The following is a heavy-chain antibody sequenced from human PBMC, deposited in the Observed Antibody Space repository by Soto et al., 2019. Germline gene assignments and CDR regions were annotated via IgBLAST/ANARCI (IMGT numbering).Heavy chain of an antibody. CDR2: FDPEDGET. Sequence: ASVKVSCKVSGYTLTKLSIHWVRQAPGKGLEWMGGFDPEDGETIYAQKFQGRVTMTEDTSTDTAYMELSSLRSEDTAVYYCATSPQNILAPPFDYWGQGTLVTVSS. J-gene: IGHJ4*02. V-gene: IGHV1-24*01. CDR1: GYTLTKLS. CDR3: ATSPQNILAPPFDY. D-gene: IGHD5-12*01.